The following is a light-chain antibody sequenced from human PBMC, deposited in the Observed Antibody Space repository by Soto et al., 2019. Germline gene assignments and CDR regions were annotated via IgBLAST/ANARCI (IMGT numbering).Light chain of an antibody. CDR3: NSYTSATTLRGV. J-gene: IGLJ1*01. CDR1: STDVGGDNY. CDR2: DVS. Sequence: QSVLTQPASVAGSPGQSITVSCTGTSTDVGGDNYVSWYQQYPGKAPKLIIYDVSSRPSGVSDRFSGSKSGNTASLTISGLQAEDEADYYCNSYTSATTLRGVFGVGTKVTVL. V-gene: IGLV2-14*03.